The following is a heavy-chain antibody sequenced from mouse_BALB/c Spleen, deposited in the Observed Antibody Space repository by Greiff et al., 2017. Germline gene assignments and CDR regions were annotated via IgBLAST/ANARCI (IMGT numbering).Heavy chain of an antibody. Sequence: LQQPGSELVRPGASVKLSCKASGYTFTSYWMHWVKQRPGQGLEWIGNIYPGSGSTNYDEKFKSKATLTVDTSSSTAYMQLSSLTSEDSAVYYCTRSTSPNRYFDVWGAGTTVTVSS. V-gene: IGHV1S22*01. CDR3: TRSTSPNRYFDV. CDR2: IYPGSGST. CDR1: GYTFTSYW. J-gene: IGHJ1*01.